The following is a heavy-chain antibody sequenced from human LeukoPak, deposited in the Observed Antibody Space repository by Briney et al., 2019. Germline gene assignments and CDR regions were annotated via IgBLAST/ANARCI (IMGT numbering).Heavy chain of an antibody. CDR1: GFTFSSYG. CDR2: ISYDGSYK. D-gene: IGHD2/OR15-2a*01. V-gene: IGHV3-30*18. CDR3: AKVMMEDTSYGPHGY. J-gene: IGHJ4*02. Sequence: GGSLRLSCAASGFTFSSYGMHWVRQAPGKGLEWVAVISYDGSYKYYADSVKGRFTISRDNSKNTLYLQMNSLRAEDTAVYYCAKVMMEDTSYGPHGYWGQGTLVTVSS.